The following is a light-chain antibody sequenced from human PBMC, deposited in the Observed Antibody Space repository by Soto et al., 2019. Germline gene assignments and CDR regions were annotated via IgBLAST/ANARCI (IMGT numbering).Light chain of an antibody. J-gene: IGKJ1*01. CDR3: QQYETLVT. CDR2: KAS. Sequence: DIQMTQSPSTLSASLGDRVTITCRASQTISSWLAWYQQKPGKAPRLLIYKASNLESGVPSRFSGSGSGTEFTLTISSLQPDDFATYYCQQYETLVTFGQGTKVEIK. V-gene: IGKV1-5*03. CDR1: QTISSW.